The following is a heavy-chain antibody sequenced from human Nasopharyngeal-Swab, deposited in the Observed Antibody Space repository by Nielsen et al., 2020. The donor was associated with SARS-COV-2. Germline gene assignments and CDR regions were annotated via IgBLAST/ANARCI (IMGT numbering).Heavy chain of an antibody. CDR2: MNPRSGDA. V-gene: IGHV1-8*01. CDR1: GYSFTEYD. Sequence: ASVKVSCKASGYSFTEYDLNWVRQATGQGREWMGWMNPRSGDADYAQKFQGRVIMTRDTSTSTAYMELSSLRSEDTAVYYCARGVMGGRFDPWGQGTLVTVSS. J-gene: IGHJ5*02. CDR3: ARGVMGGRFDP. D-gene: IGHD1-26*01.